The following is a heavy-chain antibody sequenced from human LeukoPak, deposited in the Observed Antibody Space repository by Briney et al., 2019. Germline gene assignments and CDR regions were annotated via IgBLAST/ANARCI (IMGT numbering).Heavy chain of an antibody. CDR2: ITRNSETI. V-gene: IGHV3-48*01. D-gene: IGHD4-17*01. CDR3: ATSGDYPFDS. CDR1: GFTFSGYS. Sequence: PGGSLRLSCAASGFTFSGYSLNWVRQAPGKGLEWVSYITRNSETIYYADSVKGRFTISRDNAKKLLFLQMNSLRTEDTAVYYCATSGDYPFDSWGQGTLVTVSS. J-gene: IGHJ4*02.